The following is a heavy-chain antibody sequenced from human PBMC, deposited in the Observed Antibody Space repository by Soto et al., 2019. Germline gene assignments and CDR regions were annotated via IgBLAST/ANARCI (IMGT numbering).Heavy chain of an antibody. D-gene: IGHD3-3*01. J-gene: IGHJ3*01. Sequence: KVSCKAPGGTFSTYIISWVRQAPGQGLEWMGRIIPIPDITNYAQKFQGRVTVTADRSTSTAYMELTSLKSEDTAVYYCARDRITTRGDAFDLWGQGTMVTVSS. CDR3: ARDRITTRGDAFDL. CDR1: GGTFSTYI. V-gene: IGHV1-69*04. CDR2: IIPIPDIT.